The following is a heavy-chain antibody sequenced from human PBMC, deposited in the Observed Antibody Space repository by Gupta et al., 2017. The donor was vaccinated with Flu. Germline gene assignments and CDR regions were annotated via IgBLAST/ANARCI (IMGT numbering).Heavy chain of an antibody. CDR3: ARVRSPGPAAIFWFDP. Sequence: QVQLVQSGAEVKKPGASVKVSCKASGYTFTSYDINWVRQATGQGLEWMGWMNPNSGNTGYAQKFQGRVTMTRNTSISTAYMELSSLRSEDTAVYYCARVRSPGPAAIFWFDPWGQGTLVTVSS. J-gene: IGHJ5*02. V-gene: IGHV1-8*01. D-gene: IGHD2-2*01. CDR2: MNPNSGNT. CDR1: GYTFTSYD.